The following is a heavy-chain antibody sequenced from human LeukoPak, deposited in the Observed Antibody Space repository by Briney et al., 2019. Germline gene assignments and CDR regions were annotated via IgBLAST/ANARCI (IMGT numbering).Heavy chain of an antibody. CDR2: ISGSGGST. Sequence: GGSLRLSCAASGFIFSSHGMHWVRQGPGKGLEWVSAISGSGGSTYYADSVKGRFTISRDNSKNTLYLQMNSLRAEDTAVYYCAKVDGIIVVVVAAAIDAFDIWGQGTMVTVSS. CDR1: GFIFSSHG. J-gene: IGHJ3*02. D-gene: IGHD2-15*01. V-gene: IGHV3-23*01. CDR3: AKVDGIIVVVVAAAIDAFDI.